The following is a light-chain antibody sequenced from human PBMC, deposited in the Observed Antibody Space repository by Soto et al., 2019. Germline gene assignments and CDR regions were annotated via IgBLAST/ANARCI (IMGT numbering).Light chain of an antibody. J-gene: IGKJ5*01. CDR3: QQLNSYPIT. V-gene: IGKV1-9*01. CDR1: QGISSY. Sequence: QFTQVPSCLFAPVGGRVTITCPASQGISSYLAWYQQKPGKAPKLLIYAASTLQSGVPSRFSGSGSGTDFTLTISSLQPEDFATYYCQQLNSYPITCGQGTRLEIK. CDR2: AAS.